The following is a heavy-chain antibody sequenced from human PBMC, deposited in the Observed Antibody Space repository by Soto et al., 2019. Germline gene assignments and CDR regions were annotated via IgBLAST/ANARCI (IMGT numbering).Heavy chain of an antibody. CDR2: ISAYNGNT. J-gene: IGHJ6*02. D-gene: IGHD6-13*01. V-gene: IGHV1-18*01. CDR1: GYTFTSYG. Sequence: ASVKVSCKASGYTFTSYGISWVRQAPGQGLEWMGWISAYNGNTKYAQKLQGRVNMTTDTSTSTAYMGLRSLRSDDTAVYYCARYEYSSSWYSGSGMDVWGQGTTLTVSS. CDR3: ARYEYSSSWYSGSGMDV.